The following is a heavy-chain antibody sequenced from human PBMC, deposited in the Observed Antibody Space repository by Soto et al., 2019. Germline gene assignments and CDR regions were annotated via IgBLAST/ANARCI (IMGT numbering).Heavy chain of an antibody. Sequence: QVQLVESGGGVVQPGRSLRLSCAASGFTFSNYGMHWVRQAPGKGLEWVAVIWYDGSNKYYADSMKGRFTISRDNSKNTLYLQMNSLRAEDTAVYYCARESAFYYDTSGYPDYWGQGTLVTVSS. CDR1: GFTFSNYG. CDR2: IWYDGSNK. D-gene: IGHD3-22*01. J-gene: IGHJ4*02. V-gene: IGHV3-33*01. CDR3: ARESAFYYDTSGYPDY.